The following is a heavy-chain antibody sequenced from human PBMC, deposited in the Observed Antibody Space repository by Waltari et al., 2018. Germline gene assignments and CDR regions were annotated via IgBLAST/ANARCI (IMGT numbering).Heavy chain of an antibody. CDR3: ARELDHIKDDY. Sequence: EVQLVESGGGLVQPGGSLRLSCAVSGFTFNHYHMNWVRLAPGRGLELLSYISSDSNVIYYADSVRGRFTVSRDNAKSSLFLQMNSLRAEDTAVYYCARELDHIKDDYWGQGTLVTVSS. CDR2: ISSDSNVI. V-gene: IGHV3-48*04. D-gene: IGHD3-3*02. J-gene: IGHJ4*02. CDR1: GFTFNHYH.